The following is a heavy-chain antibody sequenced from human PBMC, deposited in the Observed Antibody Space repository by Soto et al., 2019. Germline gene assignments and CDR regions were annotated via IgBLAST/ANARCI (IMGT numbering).Heavy chain of an antibody. Sequence: EVQLLDSGGGLVQPGGSLRLSCAASGFMFSCCAMSWVRQAPGKGLEWVSTIHGDGDYSHYTDSVEGRFTISRDNSRNTLYLQMDSLSADDTATYYRAKNRGAGDYTNWSFAVWGRGTLVAVSS. CDR1: GFMFSCCA. V-gene: IGHV3-23*01. CDR3: AKNRGAGDYTNWSFAV. CDR2: IHGDGDYS. D-gene: IGHD2-2*02. J-gene: IGHJ2*01.